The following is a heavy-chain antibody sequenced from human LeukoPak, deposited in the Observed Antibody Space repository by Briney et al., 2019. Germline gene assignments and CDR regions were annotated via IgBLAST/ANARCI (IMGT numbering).Heavy chain of an antibody. CDR2: IGTRVTTT. CDR1: GFIFSNYW. CDR3: TRDYTAYTG. J-gene: IGHJ4*02. D-gene: IGHD1-1*01. Sequence: TGGSLRLSCAASGFIFSNYWMSWVRQAPGKGLEWVAFIGTRVTTTHYGDSVKGRFTISRDNARNSLYLQMNSLRAEDAAVYCCTRDYTAYTGWGQGTRVTVSS. V-gene: IGHV3-48*01.